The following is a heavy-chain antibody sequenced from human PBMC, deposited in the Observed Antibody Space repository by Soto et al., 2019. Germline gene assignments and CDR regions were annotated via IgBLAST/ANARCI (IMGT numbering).Heavy chain of an antibody. V-gene: IGHV1-18*01. CDR2: ISANNDHT. J-gene: IGHJ6*02. CDR1: GYTLNTYG. Sequence: GASVKVSCKSPGYTLNTYGITWARQAPGQGLEWMGWISANNDHTNYPQKLQGRVTFTRDTSASTAYMELSSLRSEDTAVYYCARGEIFLYYYYGMDVWGQGTTVTV. CDR3: ARGEIFLYYYYGMDV. D-gene: IGHD2-15*01.